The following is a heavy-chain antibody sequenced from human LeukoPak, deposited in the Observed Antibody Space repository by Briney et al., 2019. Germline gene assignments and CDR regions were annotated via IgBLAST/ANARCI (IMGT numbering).Heavy chain of an antibody. CDR2: IYTSGST. CDR1: GGSISSGSYY. D-gene: IGHD6-13*01. CDR3: ARQQLVPSPFDY. V-gene: IGHV4-61*02. Sequence: SQTLSLTCTVSGGSISSGSYYWSWIRQPAGKGLEWIGRIYTSGSTNYNPSLKSRVTISVDTSKNQSSLKLSSVTAADTAVYYCARQQLVPSPFDYWGQGTLVTVSS. J-gene: IGHJ4*02.